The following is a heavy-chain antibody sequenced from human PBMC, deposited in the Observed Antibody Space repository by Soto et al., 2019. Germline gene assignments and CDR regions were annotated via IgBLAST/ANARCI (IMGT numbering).Heavy chain of an antibody. CDR3: AIEGVPTGWAPYYFDY. CDR2: IIPIFGTA. Sequence: QVQLVQSGAEVKKPGSSVKVSCKASGGTFSSYAISWVRQAPGQGLEWMGGIIPIFGTANYAQKFQGRVTITADESTSTAYMELSSLRSEDTAVYYCAIEGVPTGWAPYYFDYWGQGTLVTVSS. CDR1: GGTFSSYA. D-gene: IGHD1-1*01. V-gene: IGHV1-69*01. J-gene: IGHJ4*02.